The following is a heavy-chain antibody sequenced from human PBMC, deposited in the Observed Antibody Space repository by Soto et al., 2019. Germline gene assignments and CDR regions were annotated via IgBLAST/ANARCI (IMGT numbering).Heavy chain of an antibody. Sequence: QVQLVQSGTGVKKPGASVKVSCKASGYTFTSYGISWVRQAPGQGLEWMGWISVHNGHADYAQKFQGRVTLTTDASTSAAYMELRSLRSDDTAVYYCATSYDSGFDPWGQGTLVTVSS. J-gene: IGHJ5*02. CDR1: GYTFTSYG. V-gene: IGHV1-18*04. D-gene: IGHD5-12*01. CDR3: ATSYDSGFDP. CDR2: ISVHNGHA.